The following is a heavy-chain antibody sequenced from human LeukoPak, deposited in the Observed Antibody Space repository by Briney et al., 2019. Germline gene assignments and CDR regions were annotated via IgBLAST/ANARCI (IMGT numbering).Heavy chain of an antibody. CDR3: ARESGFYASGSRY. V-gene: IGHV1-8*01. CDR2: MNPNSGNT. D-gene: IGHD3-10*01. Sequence: ASVRVSCKTSGYTFTSYDINWVRQATGQGLEWMGWMNPNSGNTAYAQKFQGRVIMTRDTSTGTAYMELSSLRSEGTAVYYCARESGFYASGSRYWGQGTLVTVSS. CDR1: GYTFTSYD. J-gene: IGHJ4*02.